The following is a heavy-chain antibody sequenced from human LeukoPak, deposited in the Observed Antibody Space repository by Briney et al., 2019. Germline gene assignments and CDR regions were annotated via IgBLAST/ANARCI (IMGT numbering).Heavy chain of an antibody. V-gene: IGHV1-2*02. Sequence: ASMKVSCKTSGYTFTGNYIHWVRQAPGQGLEWMGWINPNSGGTDSAQKFQGRVTMTRDTPISTAYMELSRLVSDDTAVYYCARRADYYDRSGNFFFDYWGQGTLVTVSS. CDR3: ARRADYYDRSGNFFFDY. CDR2: INPNSGGT. CDR1: GYTFTGNY. D-gene: IGHD3-22*01. J-gene: IGHJ4*02.